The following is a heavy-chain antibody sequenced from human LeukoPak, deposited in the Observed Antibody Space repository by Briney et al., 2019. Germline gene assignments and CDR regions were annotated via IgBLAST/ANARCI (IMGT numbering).Heavy chain of an antibody. Sequence: SETLSLTCTVSGGSISSGDYYWSWIRQPPGKGLEWIGYIYYSGSTYYNPSLKSRDTISVDTSKNQFSLKLSSVTAADTAVYYCARVFRQWFYYFDYWGQGTLVTVSS. J-gene: IGHJ4*02. CDR1: GGSISSGDYY. CDR2: IYYSGST. D-gene: IGHD3-22*01. CDR3: ARVFRQWFYYFDY. V-gene: IGHV4-30-4*01.